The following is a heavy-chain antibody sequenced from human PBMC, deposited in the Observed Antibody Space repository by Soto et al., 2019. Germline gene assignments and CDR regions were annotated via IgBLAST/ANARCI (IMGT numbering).Heavy chain of an antibody. CDR3: AKVTKRAAAGRYEYYKYGMDV. J-gene: IGHJ6*02. Sequence: EVQLLESGGALEHPGGSLRLSCAAAGFAFSTYAMTWVRQAPGKGLEWVSVISGSGGSSYYAASVKGRFTISRDNSKNTRFLQMNGLRAEDTAVYYCAKVTKRAAAGRYEYYKYGMDVWGQGTTVTVSS. D-gene: IGHD6-13*01. V-gene: IGHV3-23*01. CDR2: ISGSGGSS. CDR1: GFAFSTYA.